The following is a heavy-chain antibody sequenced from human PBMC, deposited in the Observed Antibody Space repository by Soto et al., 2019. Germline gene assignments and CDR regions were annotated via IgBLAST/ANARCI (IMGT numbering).Heavy chain of an antibody. Sequence: KPSETLSLTCTVSGASISYGGFSWSWIRQSPGKGPEWIGYISHLENTYFHPSFKSRLTMSIDRSRNQFSLNLSSVTAADRAVYYCVRGGGYDPFDYWGQGVLVTVSS. CDR1: GASISYGGFS. J-gene: IGHJ4*02. CDR3: VRGGGYDPFDY. CDR2: ISHLENT. V-gene: IGHV4-30-2*06. D-gene: IGHD5-12*01.